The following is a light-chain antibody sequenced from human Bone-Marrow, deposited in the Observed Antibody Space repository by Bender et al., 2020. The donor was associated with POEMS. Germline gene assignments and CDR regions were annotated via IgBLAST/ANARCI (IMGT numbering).Light chain of an antibody. V-gene: IGLV2-23*02. CDR2: EVK. CDR3: CSSAPDYTFL. Sequence: QSALTQPVSVSGSPGQSITISCTGTSSDIGSYDLVSWYQQYPGTAPKFIIYEVKKRPSGVSNRFSGSKSGNTASLTISGLQAEDDANYFCCSSAPDYTFLLGGGTKLTVL. J-gene: IGLJ2*01. CDR1: SSDIGSYDL.